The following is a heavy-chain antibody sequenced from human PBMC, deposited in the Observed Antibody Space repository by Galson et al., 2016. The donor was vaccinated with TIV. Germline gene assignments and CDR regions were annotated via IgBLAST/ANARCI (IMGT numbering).Heavy chain of an antibody. D-gene: IGHD2/OR15-2a*01. CDR1: GFTFSDYH. CDR2: ITSGASSR. V-gene: IGHV3-11*01. J-gene: IGHJ4*02. Sequence: LRLSCAASGFTFSDYHMSWLRRTPGKGLEWIAHITSGASSRYYAASVKGRFTISRDDAKNSLFLQMNSLRIDDTAVYYCAKDLAVWGSFYGALDYWGPGTVVSVSS. CDR3: AKDLAVWGSFYGALDY.